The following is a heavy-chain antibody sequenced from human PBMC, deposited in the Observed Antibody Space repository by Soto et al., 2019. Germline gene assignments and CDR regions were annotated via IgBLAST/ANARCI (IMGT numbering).Heavy chain of an antibody. CDR1: GDRVSSNTAS. CDR2: TYCRSKWYN. D-gene: IGHD5-12*01. J-gene: IGHJ5*02. CDR3: AKGDNLGPKTGYAFDP. Sequence: SQTLSLTCAISGDRVSSNTASWNWIRQSPSRGLEWLGRTYCRSKWYNDYAVSVKSRIIINPDTSNNQYSRQLNSVTPEDTAVYFCAKGDNLGPKTGYAFDPWGQGIMVTVSS. V-gene: IGHV6-1*01.